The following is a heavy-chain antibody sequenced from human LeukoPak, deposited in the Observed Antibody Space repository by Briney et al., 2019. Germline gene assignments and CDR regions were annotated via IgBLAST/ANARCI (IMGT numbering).Heavy chain of an antibody. D-gene: IGHD2-2*01. CDR3: ARGDVDIVVVPAATRYYGMDV. Sequence: ASVKVSCKASGGTFSSYAISWVRQAPGQGLKWMGGIIPIFGTANYAQKFQGRVTMTRNTSISTAYMELSSLRSEDTAVYYCARGDVDIVVVPAATRYYGMDVWGQGTTVTVSS. CDR2: IIPIFGTA. CDR1: GGTFSSYA. V-gene: IGHV1-69*05. J-gene: IGHJ6*02.